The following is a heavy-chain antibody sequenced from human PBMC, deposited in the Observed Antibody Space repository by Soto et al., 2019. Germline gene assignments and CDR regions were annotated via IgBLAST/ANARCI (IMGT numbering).Heavy chain of an antibody. D-gene: IGHD6-13*01. CDR1: GFTFDDYA. V-gene: IGHV3-9*01. CDR2: ISWNSGSI. J-gene: IGHJ4*02. CDR3: AKDIDYGVAAAGYFDY. Sequence: EVQLVESGGGLVQPGRSLRLSCAASGFTFDDYAMHWVRQAPGKSLEWVSGISWNSGSIGYEDSVKGRFTISRDNAKNSLYLQMNSLRAEDTALYYCAKDIDYGVAAAGYFDYWGQGTLVTVSS.